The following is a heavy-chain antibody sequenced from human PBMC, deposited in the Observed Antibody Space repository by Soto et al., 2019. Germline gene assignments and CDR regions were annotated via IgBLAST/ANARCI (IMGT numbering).Heavy chain of an antibody. D-gene: IGHD1-26*01. Sequence: QVQLVESGGGVVQPGSSLRLSCAACGFTFSSYGMHWVRQAPGKGLEWVAVISYDGSNKYYADSVKGRFTISRDNSKNTLYLQMNSLRAEDTAVYYCAKDSGRRYYFDYWGQGTLVTVSS. V-gene: IGHV3-30*18. J-gene: IGHJ4*02. CDR1: GFTFSSYG. CDR3: AKDSGRRYYFDY. CDR2: ISYDGSNK.